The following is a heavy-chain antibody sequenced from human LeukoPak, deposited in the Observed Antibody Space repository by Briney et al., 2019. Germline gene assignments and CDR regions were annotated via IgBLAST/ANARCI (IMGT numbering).Heavy chain of an antibody. CDR3: ARSTEVLRFLEWLLPFDY. D-gene: IGHD3-3*01. CDR1: GFTFSSYS. Sequence: PGGSLRLSCAASGFTFSSYSMNWVRQAPGKGLEWVSSISSSSSYIYYADSVKGRFTISRDNAKNSLYLQMNSLRAEDTAVYYCARSTEVLRFLEWLLPFDYWGQGTLVTVSP. CDR2: ISSSSSYI. V-gene: IGHV3-21*01. J-gene: IGHJ4*02.